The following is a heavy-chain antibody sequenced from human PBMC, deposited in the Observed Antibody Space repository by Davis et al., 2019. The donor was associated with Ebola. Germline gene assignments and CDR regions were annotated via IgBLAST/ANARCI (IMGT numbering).Heavy chain of an antibody. CDR1: GYSFTSYW. CDR3: ARQRRAVVNWFDP. J-gene: IGHJ5*02. Sequence: GESLKISCKGSGYSFTSYWISWVRQMPGKGLEWMGRIDPSDSYTNYSPSFQGHVTISADKSISTAYLQWSSLKASDTAMYYCARQRRAVVNWFDPWGQGTLVTVSS. CDR2: IDPSDSYT. V-gene: IGHV5-10-1*01. D-gene: IGHD6-19*01.